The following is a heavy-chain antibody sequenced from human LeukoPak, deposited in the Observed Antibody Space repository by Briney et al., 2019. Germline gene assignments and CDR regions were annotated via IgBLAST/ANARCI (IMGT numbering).Heavy chain of an antibody. D-gene: IGHD3-22*01. J-gene: IGHJ3*02. CDR2: ISGSGGST. CDR3: AKSKATYYYDSSGYYHDAFDI. CDR1: GFTFSSYA. Sequence: EGSLRLSCAASGFTFSSYAMSWVRQAPGKGLEWVSAISGSGGSTYYADSVKGRFTISRDNSKNTLYLQMNSLRAEDTAVYYRAKSKATYYYDSSGYYHDAFDIWGQGTMVTVSS. V-gene: IGHV3-23*01.